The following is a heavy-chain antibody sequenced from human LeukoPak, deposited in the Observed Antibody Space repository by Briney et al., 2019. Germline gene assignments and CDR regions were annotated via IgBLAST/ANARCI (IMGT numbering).Heavy chain of an antibody. CDR3: AVSLTTGGYYGMDV. J-gene: IGHJ6*02. Sequence: ASVNVSCKVSGYTLTELSLHWVRQAPGKGLEWMGRFDPEDGETIYARKFQGRVTMTEDTSTDTAYMELSSLRSEDTAVYFCAVSLTTGGYYGMDVWAKGPRSPSP. CDR2: FDPEDGET. CDR1: GYTLTELS. V-gene: IGHV1-24*01. D-gene: IGHD3-3*01.